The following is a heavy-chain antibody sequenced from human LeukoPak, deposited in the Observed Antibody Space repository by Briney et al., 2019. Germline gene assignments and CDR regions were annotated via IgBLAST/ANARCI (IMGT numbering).Heavy chain of an antibody. CDR1: GGSISSGGYY. Sequence: TLSLTCTVSGGSISSGGYYWSWIRQPPGKGLEWIGYIYHSGSTYYNPSLKSRVTISVDRSKNQFSLKLSSVTAADTAVYYCAGGMATGEGYFDLWGRGTLVTVSS. CDR2: IYHSGST. V-gene: IGHV4-30-2*01. CDR3: AGGMATGEGYFDL. D-gene: IGHD5-24*01. J-gene: IGHJ2*01.